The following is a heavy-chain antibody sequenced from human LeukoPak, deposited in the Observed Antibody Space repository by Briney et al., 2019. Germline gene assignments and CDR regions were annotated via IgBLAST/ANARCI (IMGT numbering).Heavy chain of an antibody. V-gene: IGHV3-23*01. CDR2: ISERGGST. D-gene: IGHD3-10*01. Sequence: GGSLRLSCVVSGISLSNYAMTWVRQAPGRGLEWVSYISERGGSTTYADSVKGRFTISRDTSLNTLYLQMNNLRAEDTAVYFCAKRGVVIRGLLVIGYHQEAYHYDFWGQGVLVTVSS. CDR1: GISLSNYA. CDR3: AKRGVVIRGLLVIGYHQEAYHYDF. J-gene: IGHJ4*02.